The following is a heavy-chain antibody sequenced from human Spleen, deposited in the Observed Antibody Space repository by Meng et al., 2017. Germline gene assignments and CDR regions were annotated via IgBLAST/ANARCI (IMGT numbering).Heavy chain of an antibody. CDR1: GGSISSYY. D-gene: IGHD3-22*01. J-gene: IGHJ4*02. V-gene: IGHV4-59*01. CDR2: IYYSGST. CDR3: ARAVGDYYDSSGFMIDY. Sequence: SETLSLTCTVSGGSISSYYWSWIRQPPGKGLEWIGYIYYSGSTNYNPSLKSRVTISVDTSKNQFSLKLSSVTAADTAVYYCARAVGDYYDSSGFMIDYWGQGTLVTVSS.